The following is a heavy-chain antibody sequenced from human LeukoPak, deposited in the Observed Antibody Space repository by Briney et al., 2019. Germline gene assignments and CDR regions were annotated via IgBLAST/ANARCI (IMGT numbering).Heavy chain of an antibody. CDR1: GFTFSSYE. CDR3: AKDRGVYYDSSGYYGKYD. D-gene: IGHD3-22*01. V-gene: IGHV3-48*03. CDR2: ISGSGWTI. J-gene: IGHJ4*02. Sequence: GGSLRLSCAASGFTFSSYEMNWVRQAPGKGLEWVSYISGSGWTINYADSVKGRFTVSRDNSKNTLYLQMNSLRAEDTAVYYCAKDRGVYYDSSGYYGKYDWGQGTLVTVSS.